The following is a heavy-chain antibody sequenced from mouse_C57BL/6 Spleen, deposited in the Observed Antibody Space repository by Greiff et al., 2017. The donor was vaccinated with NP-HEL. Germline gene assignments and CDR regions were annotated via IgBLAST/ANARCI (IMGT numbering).Heavy chain of an antibody. CDR1: GYTFTSYW. Sequence: QVQLQQPGAELVKPGASVKMSCKASGYTFTSYWITWVKQRPGQGLEWIGDIYPGSGSTNYNEKFKSKATLTVDTSSSTAYMQLSSLTSEDSAVYYCARRGFGTTVVADYWYFDVWGTGTTVTVSS. CDR2: IYPGSGST. CDR3: ARRGFGTTVVADYWYFDV. V-gene: IGHV1-55*01. D-gene: IGHD1-1*01. J-gene: IGHJ1*03.